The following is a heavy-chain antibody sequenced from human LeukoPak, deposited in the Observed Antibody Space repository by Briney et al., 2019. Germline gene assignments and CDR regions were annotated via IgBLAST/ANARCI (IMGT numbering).Heavy chain of an antibody. J-gene: IGHJ4*02. CDR3: AREIGGLPPLYYFDY. Sequence: SETLSLTCTVSGGSISSSSYYWGWIRQPPGKGLEWIGSIYYSGSTYYNPSLKSRVTISVDTSKNQFSLKLSSVTAADTAVYYCAREIGGLPPLYYFDYWGQGTLVTVSS. CDR1: GGSISSSSYY. V-gene: IGHV4-39*07. D-gene: IGHD3-16*01. CDR2: IYYSGST.